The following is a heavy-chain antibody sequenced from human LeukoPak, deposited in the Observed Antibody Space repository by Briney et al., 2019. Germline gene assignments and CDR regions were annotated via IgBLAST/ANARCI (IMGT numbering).Heavy chain of an antibody. D-gene: IGHD4-23*01. CDR3: ARDNSVEDTAWWFDP. Sequence: ASVKVSCKVSGYTLTELSMHWVRQARGKGLEWMGDFDPEDGETIYAQKFQGRVTMTEDTSTDTACMELSSLRSEDTAVYYCARDNSVEDTAWWFDPWGQGTLVTVSS. CDR2: FDPEDGET. V-gene: IGHV1-24*01. CDR1: GYTLTELS. J-gene: IGHJ5*02.